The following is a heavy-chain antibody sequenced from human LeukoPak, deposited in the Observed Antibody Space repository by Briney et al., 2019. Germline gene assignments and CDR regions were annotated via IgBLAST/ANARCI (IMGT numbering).Heavy chain of an antibody. V-gene: IGHV1-2*02. D-gene: IGHD1-26*01. CDR2: INPNRGGT. CDR3: ARDELGFDP. J-gene: IGHJ5*02. CDR1: GYTFTGYY. Sequence: ASVKVSCKASGYTFTGYYMHWVRQAPGQGRDWMGWINPNRGGTNYAQKFQGRVTMTRDTSISTASMELSRLRCDDTAVYYCARDELGFDPWGQGTMVTVSS.